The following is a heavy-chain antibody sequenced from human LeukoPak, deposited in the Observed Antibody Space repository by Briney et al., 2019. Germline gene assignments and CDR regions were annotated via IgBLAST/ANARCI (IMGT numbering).Heavy chain of an antibody. J-gene: IGHJ4*01. CDR2: IHTSGRT. CDR1: GGSIDTYY. D-gene: IGHD6-19*01. CDR3: AGRGLSTGWTFDY. Sequence: PSETLSLTCSVSGGSIDTYYWGWIRQPAGKGLEWIAQIHTSGRTDFNPSLKSRVSISMDTPNNQFSLMISSVTAADTAIYYCAGRGLSTGWTFDYWGHGTLVTVSS. V-gene: IGHV4-4*07.